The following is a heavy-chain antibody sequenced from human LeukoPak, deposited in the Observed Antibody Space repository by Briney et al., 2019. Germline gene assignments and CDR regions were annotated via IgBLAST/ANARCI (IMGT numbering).Heavy chain of an antibody. J-gene: IGHJ4*02. D-gene: IGHD1-26*01. V-gene: IGHV3-9*01. Sequence: GRSLRLSCAASGFTFDDYAMHWVRQAPGKGLEWVSGISWNSGSIGYADSVKGRFTISRDNAKNSVFLQMDSLRAEDTAVYFCAKELGNADSYGNVPLGHWGQGTLVIVSS. CDR2: ISWNSGSI. CDR3: AKELGNADSYGNVPLGH. CDR1: GFTFDDYA.